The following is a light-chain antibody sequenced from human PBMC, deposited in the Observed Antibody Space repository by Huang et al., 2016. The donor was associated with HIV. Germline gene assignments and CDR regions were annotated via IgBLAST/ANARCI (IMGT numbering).Light chain of an antibody. J-gene: IGKJ1*01. CDR2: GAA. CDR3: QQYNNWPPT. V-gene: IGKV3-15*01. CDR1: QSVSSN. Sequence: EIVMTQSPATLSVSPGERATLSCRASQSVSSNLTWYQQKPCQAPRLLIYGAAPRAPGIPARFSGSGSGTEFTLTISSLQSEDFAVYYCQQYNNWPPTFGQGTKVEIK.